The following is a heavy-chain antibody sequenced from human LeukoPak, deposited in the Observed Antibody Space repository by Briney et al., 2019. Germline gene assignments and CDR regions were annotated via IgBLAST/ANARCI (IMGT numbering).Heavy chain of an antibody. CDR3: AKYDGYKRYYYYYMDV. Sequence: PSETLSLTCTVSGGSISSYYWSWIRQPPGKGLEWIGYIYYSGSTNYNPSLKSRVTISVDTSKNQFSLKLSSVTAADTAVYYCAKYDGYKRYYYYYMDVWGKGTTVTVSS. D-gene: IGHD5-24*01. J-gene: IGHJ6*03. V-gene: IGHV4-59*01. CDR2: IYYSGST. CDR1: GGSISSYY.